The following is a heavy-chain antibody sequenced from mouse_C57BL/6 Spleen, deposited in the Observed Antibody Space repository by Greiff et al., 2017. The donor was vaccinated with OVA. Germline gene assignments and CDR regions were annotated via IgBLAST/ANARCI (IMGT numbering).Heavy chain of an antibody. CDR3: ARGTAQATSSMDY. CDR2: ISSGGSYT. Sequence: EVQLQESGGDLVKPGGSLKLSCAASGFTFSSYGMSWVRQTPDKRLEWVATISSGGSYTYYPDSVKGRFTISRDNAKNTLYLQMSSLKSEDTAMYYCARGTAQATSSMDYWGQGTSVTVSS. D-gene: IGHD3-2*02. CDR1: GFTFSSYG. V-gene: IGHV5-6*01. J-gene: IGHJ4*01.